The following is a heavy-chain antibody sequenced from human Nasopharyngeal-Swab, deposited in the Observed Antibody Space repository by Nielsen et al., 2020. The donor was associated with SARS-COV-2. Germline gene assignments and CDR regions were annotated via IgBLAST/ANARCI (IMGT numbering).Heavy chain of an antibody. J-gene: IGHJ3*02. Sequence: KVSCKGSGYSFTSYWIGWVRQMPGKGLEWMGIIYPGDSDTRYSPSFQGQVTISADKSISTAYLQWSSLKASDTAMYYCARDEGVYSSSSRGAFDIWGQGTMVTV. CDR1: GYSFTSYW. CDR3: ARDEGVYSSSSRGAFDI. D-gene: IGHD6-6*01. V-gene: IGHV5-51*01. CDR2: IYPGDSDT.